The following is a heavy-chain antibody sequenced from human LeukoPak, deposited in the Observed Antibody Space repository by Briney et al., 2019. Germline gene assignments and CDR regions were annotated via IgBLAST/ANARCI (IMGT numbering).Heavy chain of an antibody. D-gene: IGHD2-2*02. Sequence: SETLSLTCSASGGSISTYYWSWIRQSPGKGLEWIGYIYHNGDTNYNPSFKSRVTISVDTSKNQFSLRLMSVTAADTAIYYCARHSYTPFDYWGQGSLVTVSS. J-gene: IGHJ4*02. V-gene: IGHV4-59*08. CDR2: IYHNGDT. CDR1: GGSISTYY. CDR3: ARHSYTPFDY.